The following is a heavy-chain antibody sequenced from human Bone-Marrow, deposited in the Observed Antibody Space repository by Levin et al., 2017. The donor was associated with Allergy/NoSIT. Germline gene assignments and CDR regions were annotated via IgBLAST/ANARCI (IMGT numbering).Heavy chain of an antibody. CDR1: GYTFTSYG. Sequence: ASVKVSCKASGYTFTSYGISWVRQAPGQGLEWMGWISAYNGNTNYAQKLQGRVTMTTDTSTSTAYMELRSLRSDDTAVYYCARTLGGEWELLPDEIDYWGQGTLVTVSS. J-gene: IGHJ4*02. CDR3: ARTLGGEWELLPDEIDY. CDR2: ISAYNGNT. V-gene: IGHV1-18*01. D-gene: IGHD1-26*01.